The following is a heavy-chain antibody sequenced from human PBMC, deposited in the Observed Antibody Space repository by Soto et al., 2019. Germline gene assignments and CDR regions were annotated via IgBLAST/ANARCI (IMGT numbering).Heavy chain of an antibody. D-gene: IGHD6-13*01. CDR2: IYHSGST. V-gene: IGHV4-4*02. J-gene: IGHJ6*02. CDR1: GGSISSSNW. CDR3: ARLGYSSSWYHIYYYYGMDV. Sequence: SETLSLTCAVSGGSISSSNWWSWVRQPPGKGLEWIGEIYHSGSTNYNPSLKSRVTISVDKSKNQFSLKLSSVTAADTAVYYCARLGYSSSWYHIYYYYGMDVWGQGTTIT.